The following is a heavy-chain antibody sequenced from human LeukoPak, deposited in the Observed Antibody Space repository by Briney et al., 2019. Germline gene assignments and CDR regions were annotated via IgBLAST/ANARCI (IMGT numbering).Heavy chain of an antibody. Sequence: QTGGSLRLSCAASGFTFDDYAMHWVRQAPGKVLEWVSGISWYSGSIGYADSVKGRFTNPRGNAKNSLYLEMNSLRAEDTALYYCAKELYSSSWLNYYGMDVWGQGTRVSVSS. CDR2: ISWYSGSI. CDR3: AKELYSSSWLNYYGMDV. D-gene: IGHD6-13*01. CDR1: GFTFDDYA. V-gene: IGHV3-9*01. J-gene: IGHJ6*02.